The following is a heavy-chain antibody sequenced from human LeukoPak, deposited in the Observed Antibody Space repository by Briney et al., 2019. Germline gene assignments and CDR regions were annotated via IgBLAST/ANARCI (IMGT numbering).Heavy chain of an antibody. D-gene: IGHD2/OR15-2a*01. V-gene: IGHV4-38-2*01. CDR1: DSSITSDYY. CDR3: AKHSRVIIGTTCAFDI. Sequence: SETLSLTCAGSDSSITSDYYWAWIRQPPGEGLEWIGSIHPRGSIYYNPSLKSRATVSLDASNNQFSLRLGSVTAADTALYYCAKHSRVIIGTTCAFDIWGPGTKVTVSS. CDR2: IHPRGSI. J-gene: IGHJ3*02.